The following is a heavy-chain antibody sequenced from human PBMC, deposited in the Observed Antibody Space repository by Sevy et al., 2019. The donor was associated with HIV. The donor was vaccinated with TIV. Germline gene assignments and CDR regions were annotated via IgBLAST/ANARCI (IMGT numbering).Heavy chain of an antibody. CDR3: VRGPNCGVGGCQQISPYCLDV. CDR1: GFTFSDHY. J-gene: IGHJ6*03. V-gene: IGHV3-72*01. D-gene: IGHD2-21*01. CDR2: IRYRPNSYTT. Sequence: GGSLRLSCAASGFTFSDHYVDWVRQAPGKGLEWVGRIRYRPNSYTTEYAASVEGRFTISRDDSKNSLYLQMNSLKTEDSAVYYCVRGPNCGVGGCQQISPYCLDVWGKGATVTVSS.